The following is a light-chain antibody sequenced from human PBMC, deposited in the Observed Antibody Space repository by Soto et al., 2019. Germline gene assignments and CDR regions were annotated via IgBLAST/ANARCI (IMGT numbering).Light chain of an antibody. Sequence: EIVLTQSPGTLSLSPGERATLSCRASQSVSSSYLAWYQQKPGQAPRLLIYGASSRATGIPDRFSGSGSGTDLTLTISRLEPEDFAVYYCQPYGSSPTYTFGQGTKLEIK. J-gene: IGKJ2*01. CDR1: QSVSSSY. V-gene: IGKV3-20*01. CDR3: QPYGSSPTYT. CDR2: GAS.